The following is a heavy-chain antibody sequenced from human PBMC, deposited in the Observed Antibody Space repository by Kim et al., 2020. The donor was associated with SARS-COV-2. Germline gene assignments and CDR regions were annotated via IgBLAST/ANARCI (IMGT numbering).Heavy chain of an antibody. CDR1: GGSISSSSYY. J-gene: IGHJ4*02. D-gene: IGHD2-15*01. CDR3: ASFPDSEEGGYCSGGSCYYFDY. V-gene: IGHV4-39*01. CDR2: IYYSGST. Sequence: SETLSLTCTVSGGSISSSSYYWGWIRQPPGKGLEWIGSIYYSGSTYYNPSLKSRVTISVDTSKNQFSLKLSSVTAADTAVYYCASFPDSEEGGYCSGGSCYYFDYWGQGTLVTVSS.